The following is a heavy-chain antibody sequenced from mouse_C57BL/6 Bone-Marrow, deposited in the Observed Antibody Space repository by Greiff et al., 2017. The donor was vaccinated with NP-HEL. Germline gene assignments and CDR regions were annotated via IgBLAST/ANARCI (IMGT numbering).Heavy chain of an antibody. CDR2: LRYDGSN. CDR3: ARETTVYFDY. CDR1: GYSITSGYY. V-gene: IGHV3-6*01. D-gene: IGHD1-1*01. Sequence: EVKLVESGPGLVKPSQSLSLTCSVTGYSITSGYYWNWIRQFPGNKLEWMGYLRYDGSNNYNPSLKNRISITRDTSKNQFFLKLNSVTTEDTATYYCARETTVYFDYWGQGTTLTVSS. J-gene: IGHJ2*01.